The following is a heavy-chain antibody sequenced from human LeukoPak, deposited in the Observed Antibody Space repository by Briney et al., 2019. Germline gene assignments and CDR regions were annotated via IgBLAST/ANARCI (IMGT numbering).Heavy chain of an antibody. CDR1: GFTFNNYA. Sequence: GGPLRLSCAVSGFTFNNYAKSWVGRATGKGLEWVSGIGGSGDSTYADSVKGHFTISRDNSKNTVYLLMNSLRAEDTAIYYCAKDRYYDILTGAFDYWGQGTLVTVSS. J-gene: IGHJ4*02. CDR2: IGGSGDST. D-gene: IGHD3-9*01. CDR3: AKDRYYDILTGAFDY. V-gene: IGHV3-23*01.